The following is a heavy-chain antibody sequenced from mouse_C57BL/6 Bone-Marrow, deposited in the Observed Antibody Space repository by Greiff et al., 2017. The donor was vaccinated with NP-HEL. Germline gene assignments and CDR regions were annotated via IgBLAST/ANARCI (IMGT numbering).Heavy chain of an antibody. CDR2: IYPGSGST. J-gene: IGHJ1*03. D-gene: IGHD2-2*01. V-gene: IGHV1-55*01. CDR3: ARVGVTTGDWYFEG. Sequence: QVQLQQPGAELVKPGASVKMSCKASGYTFTSYWITWVKQRPGQGLEWIGDIYPGSGSTNYNAQFKSKSTLTVDTSSSTAYMQLSSLTSEDSAVYYCARVGVTTGDWYFEGWGTGTTVTVSS. CDR1: GYTFTSYW.